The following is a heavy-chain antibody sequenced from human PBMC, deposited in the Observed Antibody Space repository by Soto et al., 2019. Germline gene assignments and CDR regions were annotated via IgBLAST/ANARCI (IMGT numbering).Heavy chain of an antibody. CDR2: ISVFNGNT. V-gene: IGHV1-18*01. J-gene: IGHJ3*01. CDR1: GYTFTCYG. D-gene: IGHD2-15*01. Sequence: QVQLVQSGAEVKKPGASVKVSCKTSGYTFTCYGINWVRQAPGHGLEWMGWISVFNGNTKYGQNIQDRVIMTTDKSTRTAYMELRSFRSDDTAVYFCGRDGSGGNIYSWGQGKMLIVSS. CDR3: GRDGSGGNIYS.